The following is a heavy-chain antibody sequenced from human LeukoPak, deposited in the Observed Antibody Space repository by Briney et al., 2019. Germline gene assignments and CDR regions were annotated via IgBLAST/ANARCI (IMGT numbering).Heavy chain of an antibody. Sequence: GASVKVSCKASGFTFATSAIQWVRQARAPCLEWIGWIVVGNGNIKYAQKFQERVTITRDMSTTTAYMELNSLSSEDTAVCYCAAETYIQGPCNFDIWGQGTMVTVSS. D-gene: IGHD2/OR15-2a*01. CDR1: GFTFATSA. CDR2: IVVGNGNI. J-gene: IGHJ3*02. V-gene: IGHV1-58*02. CDR3: AAETYIQGPCNFDI.